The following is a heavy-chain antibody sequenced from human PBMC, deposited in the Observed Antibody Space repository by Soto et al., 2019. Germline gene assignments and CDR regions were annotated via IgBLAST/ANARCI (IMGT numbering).Heavy chain of an antibody. Sequence: SETLSLTCTVSGGSISSGGYYWSWIRQHPGKGLEWIGYIYYSGSTYYNPSLKSRVTISVDTSKNQFSLKLSSVTAADTAVYYCARGARLAYCGGDCPDYYYSGMEVWGQGTTVTVSS. CDR2: IYYSGST. CDR3: ARGARLAYCGGDCPDYYYSGMEV. D-gene: IGHD2-21*02. J-gene: IGHJ6*02. CDR1: GGSISSGGYY. V-gene: IGHV4-31*03.